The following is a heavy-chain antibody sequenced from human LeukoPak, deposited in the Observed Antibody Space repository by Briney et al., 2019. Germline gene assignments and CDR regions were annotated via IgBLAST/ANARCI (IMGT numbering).Heavy chain of an antibody. CDR1: GYTFTAYY. CDR3: ARLGKYCSGGSCYHFDY. Sequence: ASVKVSCKASGYTFTAYYMHWVRQAPGQGLEWMGWINPNSGGTNYAQKFQGRVTMTRDTSISTAYMELSRLRSDDTAVYYCARLGKYCSGGSCYHFDYWGQGTLVTVSS. V-gene: IGHV1-2*02. J-gene: IGHJ4*02. CDR2: INPNSGGT. D-gene: IGHD2-15*01.